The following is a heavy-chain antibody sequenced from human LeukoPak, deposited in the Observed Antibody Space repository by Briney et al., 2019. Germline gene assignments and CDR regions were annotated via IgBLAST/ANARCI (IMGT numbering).Heavy chain of an antibody. V-gene: IGHV4-39*07. CDR3: ARVGGRRWLDP. D-gene: IGHD2-15*01. J-gene: IGHJ5*02. CDR2: INHSGST. CDR1: GGSISSSSYY. Sequence: SETLSLTCTVSGGSISSSSYYWGWIRQPPGKGLEWIGEINHSGSTNYNPSLKSRVTISVDTSKNQFSLKLSSVTAADTAVYYCARVGGRRWLDPWGQGTLVTVSS.